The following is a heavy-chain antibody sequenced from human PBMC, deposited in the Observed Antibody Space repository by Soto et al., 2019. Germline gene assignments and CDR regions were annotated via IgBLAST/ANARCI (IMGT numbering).Heavy chain of an antibody. D-gene: IGHD3-22*01. CDR1: GFTFSSYG. J-gene: IGHJ4*02. CDR2: ISYDGSNK. V-gene: IGHV3-30*18. Sequence: VQLVESGGGVVQPGRSLRLSCAASGFTFSSYGMHWVRQAPGKGLEWVAVISYDGSNKYYADSVKGRFTISRDNSKNTLYLQMNSLRAEDTAVYYCAKTGLWYYDSSGFDYWGQGTLVTVSS. CDR3: AKTGLWYYDSSGFDY.